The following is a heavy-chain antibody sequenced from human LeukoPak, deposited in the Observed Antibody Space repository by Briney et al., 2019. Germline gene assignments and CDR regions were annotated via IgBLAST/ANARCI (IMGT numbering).Heavy chain of an antibody. CDR3: ARDYCTRGGDCYKEDLFDP. V-gene: IGHV1-18*01. D-gene: IGHD2-21*02. CDR2: ISPYDGDT. CDR1: GYTFAIYG. Sequence: ASVKVSCKASGYTFAIYGINWVRQAPGQGLEWMAWISPYDGDTNYAQNFEGRVTTTTETSTSTAYMELRSLRSDDTAIYYCARDYCTRGGDCYKEDLFDPWGQGTLVTVSS. J-gene: IGHJ5*02.